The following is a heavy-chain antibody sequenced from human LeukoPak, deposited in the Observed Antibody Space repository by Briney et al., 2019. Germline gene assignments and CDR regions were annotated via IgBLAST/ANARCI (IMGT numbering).Heavy chain of an antibody. V-gene: IGHV3-21*01. CDR1: GFTFSSYA. D-gene: IGHD3-10*01. J-gene: IGHJ4*02. Sequence: SGGSLRLSCAASGFTFSSYAMSWVRQAPGKGLEWVSSISSSSSYIYYADSVKGRFTISRDNAKNSLYLQMNSLRAEDTAVYYCARVRGSGVIDYWGQGTLVTVSS. CDR3: ARVRGSGVIDY. CDR2: ISSSSSYI.